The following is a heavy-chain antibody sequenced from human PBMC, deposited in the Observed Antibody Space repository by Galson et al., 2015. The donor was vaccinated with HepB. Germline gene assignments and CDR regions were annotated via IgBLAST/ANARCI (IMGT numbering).Heavy chain of an antibody. CDR1: GFTFSSYA. J-gene: IGHJ5*02. Sequence: SLRLSCAASGFTFSSYAMSWVRQAPGKGLEWVSAISGSGGSIYYADSVKGRFTISRDNSKNTLYLQMNSLRAEDTAVYYCAKDLGGIYDYVWGSYPLGGWFDPWGQGTLVTVSS. V-gene: IGHV3-23*01. CDR2: ISGSGGSI. D-gene: IGHD3-16*02. CDR3: AKDLGGIYDYVWGSYPLGGWFDP.